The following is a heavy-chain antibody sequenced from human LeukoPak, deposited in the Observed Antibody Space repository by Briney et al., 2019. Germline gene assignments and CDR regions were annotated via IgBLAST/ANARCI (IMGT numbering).Heavy chain of an antibody. Sequence: GGSLRLSCAASGFTFSSYAMSWVRQAPGKGLEWVSAISGSGGSTYYADSVKGRFTISRDNSKNTLYLQMNSLRAEDTAVYYCGKDESSGWTFDYWGQGTLVTVSS. V-gene: IGHV3-23*01. CDR3: GKDESSGWTFDY. CDR2: ISGSGGST. CDR1: GFTFSSYA. J-gene: IGHJ4*02. D-gene: IGHD6-19*01.